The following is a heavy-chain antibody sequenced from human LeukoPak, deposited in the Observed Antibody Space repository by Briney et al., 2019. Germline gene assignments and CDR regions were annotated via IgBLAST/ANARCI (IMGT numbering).Heavy chain of an antibody. CDR1: GGSFSGYY. J-gene: IGHJ5*02. Sequence: SETLSLTCAVYGGSFSGYYWSWIRQPPGKGLEWIGEINHSGSTNYNPSLKSRVTISVDTSKNQFSLKLSSVTAADTAVYYCARDYYDSSAFNWFDPWGQGTLVTVSS. V-gene: IGHV4-34*01. CDR2: INHSGST. D-gene: IGHD3-22*01. CDR3: ARDYYDSSAFNWFDP.